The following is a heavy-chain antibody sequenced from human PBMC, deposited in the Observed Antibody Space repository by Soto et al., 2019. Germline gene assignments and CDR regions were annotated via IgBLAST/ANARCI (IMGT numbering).Heavy chain of an antibody. CDR1: GFTFSSYG. V-gene: IGHV3-30*03. J-gene: IGHJ4*02. Sequence: HPGGSLRLSCAASGFTFSSYGMHWVRQAPGKGLEWVAVISYDGSNKYYADSVKGRFTISRDNSKNTLYLQMNSLRAEDTAVYYCAGSRDLDYWGQGTLVTVSS. CDR2: ISYDGSNK. CDR3: AGSRDLDY.